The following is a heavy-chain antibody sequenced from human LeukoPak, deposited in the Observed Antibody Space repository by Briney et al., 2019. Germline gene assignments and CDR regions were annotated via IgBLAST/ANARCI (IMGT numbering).Heavy chain of an antibody. J-gene: IGHJ3*02. V-gene: IGHV1-2*02. CDR2: INPNSGRT. D-gene: IGHD1-1*01. CDR3: ARTGYFGPGAYDAFDI. Sequence: GASVKVSCKASGYTFTGYYMHWVRQAPGQGLEWMGWINPNSGRTNYAQKFQGRVTMTRDTSISTAYMELSRLRSDDTAVYYCARTGYFGPGAYDAFDIWGQGTMVTVSS. CDR1: GYTFTGYY.